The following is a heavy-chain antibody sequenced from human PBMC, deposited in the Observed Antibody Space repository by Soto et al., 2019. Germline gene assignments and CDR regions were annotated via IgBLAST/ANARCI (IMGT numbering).Heavy chain of an antibody. CDR2: IYWDDAK. J-gene: IGHJ4*02. D-gene: IGHD3-3*01. Sequence: QITLKESGPSLVKPTQTVTLTCTSSGFSFSNSGVGVGWIRQPPGNALEWLAHIYWDDAKRFSPSLKNRLTITRDTSKNPVVLTMTNMDPVDTATYYCAHVGTIFGLVILFDYWGQGTLVTVSS. V-gene: IGHV2-5*02. CDR1: GFSFSNSGVG. CDR3: AHVGTIFGLVILFDY.